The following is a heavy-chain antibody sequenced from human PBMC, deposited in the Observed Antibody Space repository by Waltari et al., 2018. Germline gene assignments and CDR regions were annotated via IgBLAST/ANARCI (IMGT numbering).Heavy chain of an antibody. CDR1: GFSFSDYY. Sequence: QVQLVESGGGLVNPGGSLRLSCAASGFSFSDYYMTWIRQAPGKGLEWIAYISSRDNIRYHADSVMGRFTISRDNAKKSLYLQMKSLRAEDTAVYFCARDLGHFDYWGQGTLVTVSS. V-gene: IGHV3-11*01. CDR3: ARDLGHFDY. D-gene: IGHD3-10*01. J-gene: IGHJ4*02. CDR2: ISSRDNIR.